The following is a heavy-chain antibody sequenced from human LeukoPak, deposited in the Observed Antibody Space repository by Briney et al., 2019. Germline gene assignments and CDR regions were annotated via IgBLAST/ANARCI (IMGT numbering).Heavy chain of an antibody. J-gene: IGHJ5*02. Sequence: SETLSLTCAVSGGSISSGGYSWSWIRQPPGKGLEWIGYIYHSGSTYYNPSLKSRVTISVDRSKNQFSLKLSSVTAADTAVYYCARARLGGYDSSGYYLDWFDPWGQGTLVTVSS. V-gene: IGHV4-30-2*01. CDR3: ARARLGGYDSSGYYLDWFDP. CDR1: GGSISSGGYS. CDR2: IYHSGST. D-gene: IGHD3-22*01.